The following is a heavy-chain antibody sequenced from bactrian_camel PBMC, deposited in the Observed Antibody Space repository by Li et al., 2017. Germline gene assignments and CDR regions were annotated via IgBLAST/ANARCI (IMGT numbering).Heavy chain of an antibody. CDR2: IDGDAKT. J-gene: IGHJ4*01. Sequence: VQLVESGGGSVQAGGSLRLSCAASSRYAYSSYCLGWFRQSPGKGREEVATIDGDAKTTYADAVQGRFTISKDSDKNTLYLQMNNLKPEDTAMYYCAADPLACHSDYEESEYNYWGQGTQVTVS. CDR1: RYAYSSYC. V-gene: IGHV3S42*01. D-gene: IGHD4*01. CDR3: AADPLACHSDYEESEYNY.